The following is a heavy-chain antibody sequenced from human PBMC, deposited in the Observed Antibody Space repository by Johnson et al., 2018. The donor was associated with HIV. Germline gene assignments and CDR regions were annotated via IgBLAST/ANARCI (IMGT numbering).Heavy chain of an antibody. CDR2: ISYDGSNK. Sequence: QVQLVESGGGVVQPGRSLRLSCAASRFTFSSYAMHWVRQAPGKGLEWVAIISYDGSNKNYAYSVKGRFTVSRDNSKNTLFLQMNGLRAEDTAVYYCAREGRTGPDTFDIWGQGTMLTVSS. V-gene: IGHV3-30*04. CDR3: AREGRTGPDTFDI. J-gene: IGHJ3*02. CDR1: RFTFSSYA.